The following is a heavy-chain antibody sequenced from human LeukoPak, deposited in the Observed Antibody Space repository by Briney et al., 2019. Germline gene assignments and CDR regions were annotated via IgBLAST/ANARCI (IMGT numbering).Heavy chain of an antibody. J-gene: IGHJ4*02. V-gene: IGHV3-30*18. CDR3: AKVVLRYFDWGLLDY. CDR1: GFTFSSYG. CDR2: ISYDGSNK. D-gene: IGHD3-9*01. Sequence: AGGSLRLSCAASGFTFSSYGMHWVRQAPGKGLEWVAVISYDGSNKYYADSVKGRFTISRDNSKNTLYLQMNSLRAEDTAVYYCAKVVLRYFDWGLLDYWGQGTLVTVSS.